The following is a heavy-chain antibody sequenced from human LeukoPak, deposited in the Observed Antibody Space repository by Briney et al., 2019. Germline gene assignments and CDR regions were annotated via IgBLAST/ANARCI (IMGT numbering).Heavy chain of an antibody. Sequence: SETLSLTCTVSGGSISSGSYYWSWIRQPAGKGLEWIGRIYTSGSTNYNPSLKSRVTISVDTSKNQFSLKLSSVTAADTAVYYCARELSGSTSWGMRGYYYMDVWGKGTTVTVSS. V-gene: IGHV4-61*02. D-gene: IGHD2-2*01. CDR3: ARELSGSTSWGMRGYYYMDV. CDR2: IYTSGST. J-gene: IGHJ6*03. CDR1: GGSISSGSYY.